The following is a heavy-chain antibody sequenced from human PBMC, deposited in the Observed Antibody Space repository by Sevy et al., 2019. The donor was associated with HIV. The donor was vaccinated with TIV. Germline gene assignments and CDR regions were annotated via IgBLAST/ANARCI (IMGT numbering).Heavy chain of an antibody. J-gene: IGHJ4*02. CDR3: AGGRLWSIDY. V-gene: IGHV3-30-3*01. CDR1: GFTFSTYA. D-gene: IGHD3-3*01. CDR2: VSSDGSEI. Sequence: GGSLRLSCAVSGFTFSTYAMHWVRQAPGKGLECVAIVSSDGSEINYADSVKGRFTISRDNSRNTLYLQMNSLRTEDTALYYCAGGRLWSIDYWGQGTLVTVSS.